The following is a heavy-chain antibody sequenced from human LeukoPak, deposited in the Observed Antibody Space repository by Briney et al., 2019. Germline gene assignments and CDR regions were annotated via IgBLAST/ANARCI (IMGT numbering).Heavy chain of an antibody. D-gene: IGHD1-1*01. CDR1: GDSIGSHY. CDR3: ARATRYNWNDDRYYFDY. CDR2: IYYTGST. J-gene: IGHJ4*02. Sequence: SETLSLTCTVSGDSIGSHYWSWIRQPPGKGLEWIGQIYYTGSTKHNPSLKSRLTISVDTSKNQFSLRLSSVTAADTALYYCARATRYNWNDDRYYFDYWGQGTLVTVSS. V-gene: IGHV4-59*11.